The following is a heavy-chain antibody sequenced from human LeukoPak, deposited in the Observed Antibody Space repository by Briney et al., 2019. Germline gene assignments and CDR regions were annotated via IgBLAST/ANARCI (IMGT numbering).Heavy chain of an antibody. V-gene: IGHV3-23*01. CDR3: AKGLLDWFDP. J-gene: IGHJ5*02. CDR1: AFTFRSYA. Sequence: GGSLRLSCAASAFTFRSYAMSWVRQAGGKGLEWVSAISGSGSSTNYADAVKGRFTISRDNSKNTLYLEMNSLRVEDTAVYYCAKGLLDWFDPWGQGTLVTVSS. CDR2: ISGSGSST.